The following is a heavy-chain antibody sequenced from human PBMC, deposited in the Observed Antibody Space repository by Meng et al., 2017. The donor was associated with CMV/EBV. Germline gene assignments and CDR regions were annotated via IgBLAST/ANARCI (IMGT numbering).Heavy chain of an antibody. J-gene: IGHJ6*02. D-gene: IGHD2-2*01. V-gene: IGHV3-74*01. Sequence: LSLTCAASGFTFSSYWMHWVRQAPGKGLVWVSRINSDGSSTSYADSVKGRFTISRDNAKNTLYLQMNSLRAEDTAVYYCAREDRPLVHCSSTSCRTNYYYYGMDVWGQGTTVTVSS. CDR2: INSDGSST. CDR3: AREDRPLVHCSSTSCRTNYYYYGMDV. CDR1: GFTFSSYW.